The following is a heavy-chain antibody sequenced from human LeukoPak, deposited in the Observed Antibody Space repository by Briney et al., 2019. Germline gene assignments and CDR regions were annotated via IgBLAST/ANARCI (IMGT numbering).Heavy chain of an antibody. CDR3: VSQYCSGGSCFSH. CDR2: ISFDGSNK. CDR1: GFTFSGYG. Sequence: GGSLRLSCAASGFTFSGYGMHWVRQAPGKGLEWVAVISFDGSNKYYADSVKGRFTFSRDNSKNTLYLQMNSLRAEGTAVYYCVSQYCSGGSCFSHWGQGTLVTVSS. V-gene: IGHV3-30*03. D-gene: IGHD2-15*01. J-gene: IGHJ4*02.